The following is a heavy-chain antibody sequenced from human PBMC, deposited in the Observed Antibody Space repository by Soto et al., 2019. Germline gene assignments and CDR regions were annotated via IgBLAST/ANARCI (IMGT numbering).Heavy chain of an antibody. V-gene: IGHV3-23*01. CDR1: GLTFGSRA. Sequence: GGSLRLSCVASGLTFGSRAMSWVRQAPGEGLQWVATITDNGGDAKYADSVRGRFVISRDNSKKTLYLQMNSLTAEDTAMYFCARGSTESYPGSRIFDFWGRGTLVT. D-gene: IGHD3-10*01. CDR3: ARGSTESYPGSRIFDF. J-gene: IGHJ4*02. CDR2: ITDNGGDA.